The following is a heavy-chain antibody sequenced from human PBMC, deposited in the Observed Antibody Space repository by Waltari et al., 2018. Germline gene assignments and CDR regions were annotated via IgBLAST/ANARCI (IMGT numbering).Heavy chain of an antibody. Sequence: QVQLVQSGDEVKKPGASVKVSCKAAGCTFTGCHMPWVRQAPGQGLEWMGWINPNSGGKNYAQKFQGRVTMTRDTSISTAYMELSRLRSDDTAVYYCARARGERNWFDPWGQGTLVTVSS. V-gene: IGHV1-2*02. CDR1: GCTFTGCH. CDR3: ARARGERNWFDP. J-gene: IGHJ5*02. CDR2: INPNSGGK. D-gene: IGHD3-16*01.